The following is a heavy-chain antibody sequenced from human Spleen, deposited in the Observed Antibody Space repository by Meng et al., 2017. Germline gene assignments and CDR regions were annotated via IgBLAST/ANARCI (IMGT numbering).Heavy chain of an antibody. CDR3: ARGPTTMAHDFDY. Sequence: QGQLQQWGAGLLKPSETLSLPWVVSGGAFSDYYWRWIRPPPGKGLEWIGEINHSGSTNYNPSLESRATISVDTSQNNLSLKLSSVTAADSAVYYCARGPTTMAHDFDYWGQGTLVTVSS. J-gene: IGHJ4*02. D-gene: IGHD4-11*01. V-gene: IGHV4-34*01. CDR2: INHSGST. CDR1: GGAFSDYY.